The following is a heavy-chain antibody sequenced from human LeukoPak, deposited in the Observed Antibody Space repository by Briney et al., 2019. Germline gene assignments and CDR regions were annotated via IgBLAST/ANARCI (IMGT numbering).Heavy chain of an antibody. V-gene: IGHV3-23*01. Sequence: GGSLRLSCAASGFTFSSYTMSWVRQAPGKGLEWVSTITTSDGNTYYADSVKGRFTVSRDNSKNTLYLQMNSLRAEDTAVYYCARESSSYFDYWGQGTLVTVSS. CDR3: ARESSSYFDY. CDR1: GFTFSSYT. D-gene: IGHD6-6*01. J-gene: IGHJ4*02. CDR2: ITTSDGNT.